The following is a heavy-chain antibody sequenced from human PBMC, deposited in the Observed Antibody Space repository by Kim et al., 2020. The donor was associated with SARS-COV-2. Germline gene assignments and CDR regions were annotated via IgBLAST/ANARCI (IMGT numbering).Heavy chain of an antibody. CDR1: GFTFSSYA. J-gene: IGHJ3*02. Sequence: GGSLRLSCAASGFTFSSYAMSWVRQAPGKGLQWVSGISDIGGSTFYADSVRGRFTISRDNAKSTLYLQMSSLRAEDTALYYCVKYSRHYQNDPFDIWG. V-gene: IGHV3-23*01. CDR3: VKYSRHYQNDPFDI. CDR2: ISDIGGST. D-gene: IGHD2-15*01.